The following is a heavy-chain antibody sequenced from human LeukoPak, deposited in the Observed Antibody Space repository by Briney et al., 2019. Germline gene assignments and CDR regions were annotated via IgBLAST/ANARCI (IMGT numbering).Heavy chain of an antibody. Sequence: PGGSLRLSCAASGFTVSSNYMSWVRQAPGKGLEWVSVIYSGGSTYYADSVRGRFTISRDNSKNTLYLQMNSLRAEDTAVYYCANSWYDSSGYSVPKYYFDYWGQGTLVTVSS. CDR3: ANSWYDSSGYSVPKYYFDY. V-gene: IGHV3-66*01. J-gene: IGHJ4*02. D-gene: IGHD3-22*01. CDR1: GFTVSSNY. CDR2: IYSGGST.